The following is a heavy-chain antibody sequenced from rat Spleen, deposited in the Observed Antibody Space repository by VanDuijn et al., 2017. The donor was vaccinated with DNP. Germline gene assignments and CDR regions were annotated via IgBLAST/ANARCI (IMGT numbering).Heavy chain of an antibody. Sequence: EVQLVESGGGLVQPGRSLKLSCVASGLTFRDYSMACVRQAPKKGLEWVATIVYDGSGAYYGDSVTGRFTISRDNAKRILYLQMDSLTSEDTATYYCATHGSISSISTGAMDVWGQGTSVTVSS. CDR1: GLTFRDYS. D-gene: IGHD1-2*01. J-gene: IGHJ4*01. CDR2: IVYDGSGA. V-gene: IGHV5S10*01. CDR3: ATHGSISSISTGAMDV.